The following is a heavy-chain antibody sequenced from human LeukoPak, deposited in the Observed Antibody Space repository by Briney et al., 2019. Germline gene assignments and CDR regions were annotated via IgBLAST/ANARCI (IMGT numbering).Heavy chain of an antibody. V-gene: IGHV3-30-3*01. CDR2: ISYDGSNK. D-gene: IGHD2-2*01. CDR3: ARDPSRRLDYFDH. CDR1: GFTLSTYP. J-gene: IGHJ4*02. Sequence: GGSLRLSCAASGFTLSTYPMHWFRQAPGKGLEWVAVISYDGSNKYYADSVKGRFTISRDTSKNSLYLQMNSLRAEDTAVYYCARDPSRRLDYFDHWGQGTLVTVST.